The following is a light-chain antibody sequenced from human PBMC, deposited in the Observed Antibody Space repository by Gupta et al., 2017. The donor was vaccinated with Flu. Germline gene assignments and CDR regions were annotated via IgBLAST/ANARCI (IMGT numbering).Light chain of an antibody. V-gene: IGLV3-1*01. Sequence: SGDKLGDKYASWYQQKPGQSPVLVIYQDGKRPSGIPERFSGSNSGNTATLTISGTRAMDEADYYCQAWDRNTGGVFGGGTKLTVL. CDR2: QDG. CDR3: QAWDRNTGGV. J-gene: IGLJ2*01. CDR1: KLGDKY.